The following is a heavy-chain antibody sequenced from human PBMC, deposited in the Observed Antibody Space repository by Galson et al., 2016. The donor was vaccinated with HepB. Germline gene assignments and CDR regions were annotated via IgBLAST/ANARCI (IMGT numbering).Heavy chain of an antibody. CDR1: GFIFSSYS. V-gene: IGHV3-30*14. D-gene: IGHD6-19*01. Sequence: SLRLSCAASGFIFSSYSMHWVRQAPGKGLEWVAVISYDGSNKYYADSVKGRFTIAIDNSKNTLYLQMNSLRAEDTAMYYCARRSSPSSGWHYYFDYWGQGTLVTVSS. CDR3: ARRSSPSSGWHYYFDY. J-gene: IGHJ4*02. CDR2: ISYDGSNK.